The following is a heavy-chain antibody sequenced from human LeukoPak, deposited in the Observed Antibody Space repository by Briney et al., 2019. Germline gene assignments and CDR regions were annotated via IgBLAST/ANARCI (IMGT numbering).Heavy chain of an antibody. CDR2: NNGDGSTT. V-gene: IGHV3-74*01. CDR3: ARDPRNVGLAP. D-gene: IGHD2-15*01. Sequence: GGSLRLSCVASGFSLSGYWMYWVRQAPGKGLLYISRNNGDGSTTNYADVVKGRFTMSRDNVKNTLYLQMNSLRVEDTAVYYCARDPRNVGLAPWGQGTLVTVSS. J-gene: IGHJ5*02. CDR1: GFSLSGYW.